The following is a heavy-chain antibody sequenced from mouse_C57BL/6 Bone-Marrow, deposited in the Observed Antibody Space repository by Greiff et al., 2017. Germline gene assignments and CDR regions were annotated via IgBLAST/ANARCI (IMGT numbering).Heavy chain of an antibody. CDR3: EKRFYFDY. V-gene: IGHV5-6*02. Sequence: EVKLVESGGDLVKPGGSLKLSCAASGFTFSSYGMSWVRQTPDKRLEWVATISSGGSYTYYPDSVKGRFTISRDNAKNTLYLQMSSLKAEDTAMYYCEKRFYFDYWGQGTTLTVSS. CDR2: ISSGGSYT. CDR1: GFTFSSYG. J-gene: IGHJ2*01.